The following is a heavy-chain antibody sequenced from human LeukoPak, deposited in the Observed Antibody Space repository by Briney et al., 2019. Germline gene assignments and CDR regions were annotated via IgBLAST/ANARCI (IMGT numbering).Heavy chain of an antibody. J-gene: IGHJ4*02. Sequence: GGSLRLSCAASGFTFSSYWMHWVRQAPGKGLVWVSRINSDGSSTSYADSVKGRFTISRDNAKNTLSLQMNSLRAEDTAVYYCARVRYYDSLFDYWGQGTLVTVSS. CDR3: ARVRYYDSLFDY. CDR1: GFTFSSYW. D-gene: IGHD3-22*01. V-gene: IGHV3-74*01. CDR2: INSDGSST.